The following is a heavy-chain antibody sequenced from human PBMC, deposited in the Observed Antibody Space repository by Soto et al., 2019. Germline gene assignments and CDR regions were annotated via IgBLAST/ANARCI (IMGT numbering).Heavy chain of an antibody. CDR3: ATGRVYFGSEY. Sequence: PSETLSLTCTISTDSINSYYWSWIRQPPGKALDWIGYVYYTGSTNYNPSLKSRVSISLDTSKNQFSLKLTSVTAADTAVYYCATGRVYFGSEYWGQGSLVTVSS. V-gene: IGHV4-59*01. CDR2: VYYTGST. D-gene: IGHD3-10*01. CDR1: TDSINSYY. J-gene: IGHJ4*02.